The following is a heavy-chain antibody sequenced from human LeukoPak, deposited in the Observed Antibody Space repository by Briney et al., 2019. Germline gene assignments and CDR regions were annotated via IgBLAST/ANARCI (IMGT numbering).Heavy chain of an antibody. V-gene: IGHV3-33*01. D-gene: IGHD6-6*01. J-gene: IGHJ4*02. Sequence: GGSLRLSCAASGFTFSSYGMHWVRQAPGKGLEWVAVIWYDGSNKYYADSVQGRFTISRDNSKNTLYLQMNSLRAEDTAVYYCAREIHSSSSDYFDYWGQGTLVTVSS. CDR2: IWYDGSNK. CDR3: AREIHSSSSDYFDY. CDR1: GFTFSSYG.